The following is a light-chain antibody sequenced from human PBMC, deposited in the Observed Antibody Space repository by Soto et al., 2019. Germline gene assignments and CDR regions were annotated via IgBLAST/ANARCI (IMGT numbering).Light chain of an antibody. V-gene: IGKV3-20*01. Sequence: EIVLTQSPGTLSLSPGERASLSCRASQSVSSSYLAWYQQKPGHAPRPLIYGASSRATGIPDRFSGSGSGTDFTLTISRLEPEDFAVYYCQQYGSSPRTFGGGTKVDI. CDR2: GAS. J-gene: IGKJ4*01. CDR3: QQYGSSPRT. CDR1: QSVSSSY.